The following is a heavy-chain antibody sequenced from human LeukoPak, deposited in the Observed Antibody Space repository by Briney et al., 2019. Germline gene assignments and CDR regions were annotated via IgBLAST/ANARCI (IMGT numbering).Heavy chain of an antibody. CDR2: ISYDGSNK. D-gene: IGHD6-13*01. Sequence: GGSLRLSCAASGFTFSNYAMGWVRQAPGKGLEWVAVISYDGSNKYYADSVKGRFTISRDNSKNTLYLQMNSLRAEDTAVYYCAKDANSSPDYFDYWGQGTLVTVSS. V-gene: IGHV3-30*18. CDR3: AKDANSSPDYFDY. CDR1: GFTFSNYA. J-gene: IGHJ4*02.